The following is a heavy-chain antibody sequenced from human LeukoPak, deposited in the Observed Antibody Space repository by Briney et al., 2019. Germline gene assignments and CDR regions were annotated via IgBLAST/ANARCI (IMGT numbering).Heavy chain of an antibody. Sequence: GGSLRLSCAASGFTFSSYAMSWVRQAPRKGLDCVSALSGSGGSTYYADSVKGRFTISRDNSKNTLYLQMNSLRAEDTAVYYCAKVIGYSYGCVDYWGQGTLVTVSS. CDR3: AKVIGYSYGCVDY. D-gene: IGHD5-18*01. CDR2: LSGSGGST. J-gene: IGHJ4*02. CDR1: GFTFSSYA. V-gene: IGHV3-23*01.